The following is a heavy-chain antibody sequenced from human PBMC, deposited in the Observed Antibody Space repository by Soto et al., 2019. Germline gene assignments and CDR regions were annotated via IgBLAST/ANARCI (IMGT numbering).Heavy chain of an antibody. J-gene: IGHJ3*02. Sequence: ASVKVSCKVSGYTLTELSMHWVRQAPGKGLEWMGGFDPEDGETIYAQKFQGRVTMTEDTSTDTAYMELSSLRSEDTAVYYCATANPLPMITFGGVIVHDAFDIWGQGXMVTVSS. CDR2: FDPEDGET. CDR1: GYTLTELS. V-gene: IGHV1-24*01. D-gene: IGHD3-16*02. CDR3: ATANPLPMITFGGVIVHDAFDI.